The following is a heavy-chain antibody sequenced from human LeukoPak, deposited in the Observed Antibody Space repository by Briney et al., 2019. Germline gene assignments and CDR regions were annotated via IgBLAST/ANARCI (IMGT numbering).Heavy chain of an antibody. J-gene: IGHJ4*02. D-gene: IGHD3-3*01. V-gene: IGHV4-59*12. CDR2: IYDSGST. CDR1: GGAISTFY. Sequence: SETLSLTCSVSGGAISTFYWIWIRQPPGKGLEWIGFIYDSGSTNYNPSLKSRVTISVDTSKNQFSLKLRSVTAADTAVYYCARRYDFWSGYPPPLDYWGQGTLVTVSS. CDR3: ARRYDFWSGYPPPLDY.